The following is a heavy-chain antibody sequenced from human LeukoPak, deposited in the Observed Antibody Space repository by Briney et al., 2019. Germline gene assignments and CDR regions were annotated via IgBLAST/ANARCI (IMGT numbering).Heavy chain of an antibody. V-gene: IGHV1-18*01. D-gene: IGHD4-17*01. CDR1: GYTFTSYG. CDR3: ARGLAAVTREWFDP. CDR2: ISAYNGNT. Sequence: ASVKVSCRASGYTFTSYGISWVRQAPGQGLEWMGWISAYNGNTNYAQKLQGRVTMTTDTSTSTAYMELRSLRSDDTAVYYCARGLAAVTREWFDPWGQGTLVTVSS. J-gene: IGHJ5*02.